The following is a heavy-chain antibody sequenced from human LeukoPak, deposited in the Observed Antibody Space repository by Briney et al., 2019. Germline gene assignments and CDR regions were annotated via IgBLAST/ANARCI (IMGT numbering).Heavy chain of an antibody. V-gene: IGHV4-39*01. CDR1: GGSISSSSYY. J-gene: IGHJ4*02. CDR2: IYYSGST. CDR3: ARQEWLVALDY. Sequence: SETLSHTCTVSGGSISSSSYYWGWIRQPPGKGLEWIGSIYYSGSTYYNPSLKSRVTISVDTSKNQFSLKLSSVTAADTAVYYCARQEWLVALDYWGQGTLVTVSS. D-gene: IGHD6-19*01.